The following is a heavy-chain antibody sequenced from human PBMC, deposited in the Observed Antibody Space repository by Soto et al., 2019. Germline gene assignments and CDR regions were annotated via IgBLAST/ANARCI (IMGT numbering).Heavy chain of an antibody. CDR2: ISAYNGNT. J-gene: IGHJ4*02. Sequence: ASVKVSCKASAYTFSSYCISWVRQAPGQGLEWMGWISAYNGNTNYAQNLQGRVTMTTDTSTSTAYMELRSLRSDDTAVYYCAKDLPPVDYWGQGTLVTGSS. V-gene: IGHV1-18*01. CDR3: AKDLPPVDY. CDR1: AYTFSSYC.